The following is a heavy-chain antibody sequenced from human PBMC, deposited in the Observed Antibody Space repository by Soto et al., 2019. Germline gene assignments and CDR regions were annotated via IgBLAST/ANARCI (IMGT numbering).Heavy chain of an antibody. J-gene: IGHJ3*02. CDR2: IYPGGSDT. D-gene: IGHD3-22*01. Sequence: LGESLKISCKGSGYGFTTYWIGWVRQMPGRGLEWMGIIYPGGSDTRYSPSFQGQVTISADKSISTAYLQWSSLKASDTAIYYCARHYDSRSPFDIWGQGTMVTVSS. V-gene: IGHV5-51*01. CDR1: GYGFTTYW. CDR3: ARHYDSRSPFDI.